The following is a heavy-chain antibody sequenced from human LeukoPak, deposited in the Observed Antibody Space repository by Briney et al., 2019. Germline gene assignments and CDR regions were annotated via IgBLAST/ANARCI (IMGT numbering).Heavy chain of an antibody. Sequence: SETLSLTCAVSGGSISSGGYSWSWIRQPPGKGLEWIGYIYHSGSTYYNPSLKSRVTTSVDRSKNQFSLKLSSVTAADTAVYYCARTYYYDSSGYYSVDYFDYWGQGTLVTVSS. CDR3: ARTYYYDSSGYYSVDYFDY. J-gene: IGHJ4*02. CDR1: GGSISSGGYS. CDR2: IYHSGST. D-gene: IGHD3-22*01. V-gene: IGHV4-30-2*01.